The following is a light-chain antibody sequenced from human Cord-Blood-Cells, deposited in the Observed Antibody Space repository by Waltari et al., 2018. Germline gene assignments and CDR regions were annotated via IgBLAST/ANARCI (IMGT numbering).Light chain of an antibody. CDR3: QQSYSTPDT. CDR1: QSISSY. V-gene: IGKV1-39*01. Sequence: DIQMTQSPSSLSASVGDRVNITCRASQSISSYLNWYQQKPGKAPKLLIYAASSLQSGVPSRFSGSGSGTDFTLTISSLQPEDFATYYCQQSYSTPDTFGGGTKVEIK. J-gene: IGKJ4*01. CDR2: AAS.